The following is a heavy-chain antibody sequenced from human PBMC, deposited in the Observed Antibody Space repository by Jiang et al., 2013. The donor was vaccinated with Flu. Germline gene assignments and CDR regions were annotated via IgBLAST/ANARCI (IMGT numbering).Heavy chain of an antibody. CDR3: TRVPFDP. CDR1: GYNFVSYS. Sequence: AEVKKPGESLKISCKGYGYNFVSYSISWVRQMPGKGLEWMGKIDPSDSYINYSPSFQGHVTISADKSSNTAYLEWSSLKASDTAIYYCTRVPFDPWGQGTLVTVSS. D-gene: IGHD3-10*01. J-gene: IGHJ5*02. CDR2: IDPSDSYI. V-gene: IGHV5-10-1*01.